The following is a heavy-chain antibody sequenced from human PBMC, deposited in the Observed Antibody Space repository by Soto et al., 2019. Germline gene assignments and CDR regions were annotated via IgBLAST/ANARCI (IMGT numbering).Heavy chain of an antibody. J-gene: IGHJ4*02. CDR3: AKHENIVLRVYATPYFDY. V-gene: IGHV3-23*01. Sequence: EVQLLESGGGLVQPGGSLRLSCAASGFTFSSYAMSWVRQAPGKGLEWVSAISGSGGSTYYADSVKGRFTISRDNSKNTLYLQMNSLRAEDTAVYYCAKHENIVLRVYATPYFDYWGQGTLVTVSS. D-gene: IGHD2-8*01. CDR2: ISGSGGST. CDR1: GFTFSSYA.